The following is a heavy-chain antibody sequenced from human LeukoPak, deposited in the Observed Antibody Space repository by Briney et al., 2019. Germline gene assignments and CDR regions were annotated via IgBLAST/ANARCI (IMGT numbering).Heavy chain of an antibody. CDR1: SGSISSYY. J-gene: IGHJ4*02. CDR3: ARHVRATRGTFDY. Sequence: SETLSLTCTVSSGSISSYYWSWIRQPPGKGLEWIGYIYYSGSTNYNPSLKSRVTISVDTSKNQFSLKLSSVTAADTAVYYCARHVRATRGTFDYWGQGTLVTVSS. V-gene: IGHV4-59*08. D-gene: IGHD1-26*01. CDR2: IYYSGST.